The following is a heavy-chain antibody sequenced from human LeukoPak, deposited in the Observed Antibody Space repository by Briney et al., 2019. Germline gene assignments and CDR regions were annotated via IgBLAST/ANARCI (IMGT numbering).Heavy chain of an antibody. CDR1: GFTVSSNY. J-gene: IGHJ4*02. CDR3: ASTPGIAVAGHFDY. V-gene: IGHV3-53*04. D-gene: IGHD6-19*01. CDR2: IYSGGST. Sequence: GSLRLSCAASGFTVSSNYMSWVRQAPGKGLEWVSVIYSGGSTYYADSVKGRFTISRHNSKNTLYLQMNSLRAEDTAVYYCASTPGIAVAGHFDYWGQGTLVTVSS.